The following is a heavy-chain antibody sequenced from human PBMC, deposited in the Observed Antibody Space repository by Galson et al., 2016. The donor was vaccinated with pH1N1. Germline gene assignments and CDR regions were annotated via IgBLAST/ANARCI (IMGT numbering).Heavy chain of an antibody. CDR2: IRYDGSNK. V-gene: IGHV3-30*02. CDR1: GFTFSTYG. CDR3: AKDLKAFGITMVRGVIFDY. J-gene: IGHJ4*02. D-gene: IGHD3-10*01. Sequence: SLRLSCAASGFTFSTYGMHWVRQAPGKGLEWVAFIRYDGSNKYYADSVKGRFTISRDSSNNTLYLQMNSLRAEDTAVYYCAKDLKAFGITMVRGVIFDYWARERWSPSPQ.